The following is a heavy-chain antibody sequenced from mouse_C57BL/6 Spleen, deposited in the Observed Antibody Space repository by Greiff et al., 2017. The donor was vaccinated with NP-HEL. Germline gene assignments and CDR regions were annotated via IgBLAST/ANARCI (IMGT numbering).Heavy chain of an antibody. CDR1: GFTFSDYG. Sequence: EVKVVESGGGLVKPGGSLKLSCAASGFTFSDYGMHWVRQAPEKGLEWVAYISSGSSTIYYADTVKGRFTISRDNAKNTLFLQMTSLRSEDTAMYYCARGSSGYVRAMDYWGQGTSVTVSS. D-gene: IGHD3-2*02. V-gene: IGHV5-17*01. J-gene: IGHJ4*01. CDR2: ISSGSSTI. CDR3: ARGSSGYVRAMDY.